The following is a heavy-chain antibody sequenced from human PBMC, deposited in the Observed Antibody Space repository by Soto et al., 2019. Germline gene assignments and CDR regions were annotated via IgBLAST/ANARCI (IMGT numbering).Heavy chain of an antibody. V-gene: IGHV1-3*01. CDR2: INAGNGNT. D-gene: IGHD2-15*01. CDR3: ARELQGLYYFDY. CDR1: GYTFISYA. J-gene: IGHJ4*02. Sequence: GASVKVSCKASGYTFISYAMHWVLQAPGQRLEWMGWINAGNGNTKYSQKFQGRVTITRDTSASTAYMELTSLRSEDTAVYYCARELQGLYYFDYWGQGTLVTVSS.